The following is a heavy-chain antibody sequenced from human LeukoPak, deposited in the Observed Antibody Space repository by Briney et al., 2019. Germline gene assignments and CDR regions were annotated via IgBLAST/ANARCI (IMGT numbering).Heavy chain of an antibody. CDR2: IRSKANSYAT. J-gene: IGHJ4*02. CDR3: TRHNYDFWSGCPPFDY. CDR1: GFTFSGSA. Sequence: AGGSLRLSCAASGFTFSGSAMHWVRQASGKGLEWVGRIRSKANSYATAYAASVKGRFTISRDDSKNTAYLQMNSLKTEDTAVYYCTRHNYDFWSGCPPFDYWGQGTLVTVSS. V-gene: IGHV3-73*01. D-gene: IGHD3-3*01.